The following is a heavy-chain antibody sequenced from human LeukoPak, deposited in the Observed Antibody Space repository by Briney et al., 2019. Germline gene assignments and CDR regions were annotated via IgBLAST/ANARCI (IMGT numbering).Heavy chain of an antibody. J-gene: IGHJ6*02. V-gene: IGHV3-66*01. CDR3: ARAAFASSWYEGGLDV. CDR2: IYSGGAT. Sequence: GGSLRLSCTVSGFIVSSKYMSWVRQAPGKGLEWVAVIYSGGATYYAGSVKGRFTISRDNSKNTLYLPMNSLGAEDRAVYYCARAAFASSWYEGGLDVWGQGTTVTVSS. D-gene: IGHD6-13*01. CDR1: GFIVSSKY.